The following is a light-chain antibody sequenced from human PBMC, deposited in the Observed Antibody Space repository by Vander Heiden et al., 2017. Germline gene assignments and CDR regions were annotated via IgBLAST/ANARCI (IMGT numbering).Light chain of an antibody. CDR2: AAS. V-gene: IGKV3-20*01. J-gene: IGKJ3*01. Sequence: EIVSAQSPGTLSLSPGEGATLSCRASQSVSGSYLAWYKQKPGQAPRLLIYAASRRATAIPDRFSGSGSGTDFTLTISRLEPEDSAVYYCQQYGSSLFTFGPGTKVDIK. CDR3: QQYGSSLFT. CDR1: QSVSGSY.